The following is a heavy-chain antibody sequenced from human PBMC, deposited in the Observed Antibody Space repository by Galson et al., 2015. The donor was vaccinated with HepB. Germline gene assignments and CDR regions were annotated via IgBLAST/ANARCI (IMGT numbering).Heavy chain of an antibody. CDR1: GLTFSTAW. CDR2: IKSKIDGETT. Sequence: LRLSCAASGLTFSTAWMSWIRQAPGKGLEWVGRIKSKIDGETTEYAAPVKGRFTISRDDSKDALYLQMNSLKTEDTAVYYCTTVGAVLRYSDSPEIKGLFYWGQGALVTVSS. CDR3: TTVGAVLRYSDSPEIKGLFY. J-gene: IGHJ4*02. V-gene: IGHV3-15*01. D-gene: IGHD3-9*01.